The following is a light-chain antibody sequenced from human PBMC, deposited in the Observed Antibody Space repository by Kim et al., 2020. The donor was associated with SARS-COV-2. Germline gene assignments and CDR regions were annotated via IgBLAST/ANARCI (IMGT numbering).Light chain of an antibody. CDR1: QSVGTN. CDR3: QQYNKCPPLT. CDR2: SAS. J-gene: IGKJ4*01. Sequence: EIVMTQSPATLSVSPGERATLSCRASQSVGTNLAWYQQKPGQAPRLLIHSASTRATGIPARFSGSGSGTEFTLTISSLQSEDFAVYYCQQYNKCPPLTFGGGTKVDIK. V-gene: IGKV3-15*01.